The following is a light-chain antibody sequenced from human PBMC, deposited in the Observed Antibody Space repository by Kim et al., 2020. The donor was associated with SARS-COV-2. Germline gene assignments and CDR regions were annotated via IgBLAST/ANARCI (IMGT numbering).Light chain of an antibody. Sequence: GQSLTVSCTGTNSAIGGYNYVSWYQQHPGKAPKLRLYDVSERPSGVSNRFSGSKSGNTASLTISGLQAEGEAYYYCSSYTSSSTLVFGGGTQLTVL. CDR3: SSYTSSSTLV. V-gene: IGLV2-14*04. CDR1: NSAIGGYNY. CDR2: DVS. J-gene: IGLJ2*01.